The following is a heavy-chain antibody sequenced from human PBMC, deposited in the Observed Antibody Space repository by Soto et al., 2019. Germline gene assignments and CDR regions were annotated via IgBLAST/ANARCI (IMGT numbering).Heavy chain of an antibody. CDR3: ARDMTRTVVPYFDF. CDR1: GYSFTDYH. CDR2: INPKSGGT. Sequence: QVQLVQSGAEVKKPGASVRVSCKASGYSFTDYHIHWVRQAPGQGLEWLGRINPKSGGTSTAQKFQGWVTMTRDRSISTVYMELTRLRSEDTAVYYCARDMTRTVVPYFDFWGQGTLVTVSS. D-gene: IGHD1-7*01. V-gene: IGHV1-2*04. J-gene: IGHJ4*02.